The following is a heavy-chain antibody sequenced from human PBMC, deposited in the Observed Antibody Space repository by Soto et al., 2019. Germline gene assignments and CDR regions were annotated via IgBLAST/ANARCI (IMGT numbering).Heavy chain of an antibody. CDR2: IKQDGSEK. Sequence: GESLKISCAASGFTFSSYWMSWVRQAPGKGLEWVANIKQDGSEKYYVDSVKGRFTISRDNAKNSLYLQMNSLRAEDTAVYYCARPYEGAAAGTDYWGQGTLVTVSS. D-gene: IGHD6-13*01. CDR3: ARPYEGAAAGTDY. CDR1: GFTFSSYW. V-gene: IGHV3-7*01. J-gene: IGHJ4*02.